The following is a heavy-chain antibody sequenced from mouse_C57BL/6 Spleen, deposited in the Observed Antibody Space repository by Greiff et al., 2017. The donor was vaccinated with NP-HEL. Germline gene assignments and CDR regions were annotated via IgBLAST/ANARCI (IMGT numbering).Heavy chain of an antibody. V-gene: IGHV2-2*01. CDR1: GFSLTSYG. D-gene: IGHD1-1*01. Sequence: QVHVKQSGPGLVQPSQSLSITCTASGFSLTSYGVHWVRQSPGKGLEWLGVIWSGGSTDYNAAFISRLSISKDNTKSQVFFKMNSLQADDTAIYYCARDYGSLHYFDYWGQGTTLTVSS. J-gene: IGHJ2*01. CDR2: IWSGGST. CDR3: ARDYGSLHYFDY.